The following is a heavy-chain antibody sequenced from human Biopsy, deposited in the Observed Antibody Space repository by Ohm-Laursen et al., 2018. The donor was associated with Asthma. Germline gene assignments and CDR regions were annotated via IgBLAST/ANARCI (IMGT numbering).Heavy chain of an antibody. CDR2: INAGNTNT. J-gene: IGHJ3*02. CDR1: GHSVINYS. Sequence: ASDSISRHASGHSVINYSIHWARQQPGQRRGSIGLINAGNTNTKHSQKCHGRVAITRVTSTSTTYMELSSLRSEDMAVYYCARKYYDFLTGQVNDSFAMWGQGTMVTVSS. D-gene: IGHD3-9*01. CDR3: ARKYYDFLTGQVNDSFAM. V-gene: IGHV1-3*01.